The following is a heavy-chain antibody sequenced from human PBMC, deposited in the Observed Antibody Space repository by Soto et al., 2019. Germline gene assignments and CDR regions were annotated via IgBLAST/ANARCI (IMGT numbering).Heavy chain of an antibody. Sequence: QLHLVQSGAVVKKPGASVTVSCSASGYPVTAYYMHWVRQAPGRGLEWMGGINPATGAAKYTQTFRGRVTMTRDTSTSTVFMELSGLTSEATAVFYWARGGGVGVAGSAAFDMWGQGTLVTVSS. V-gene: IGHV1-2*02. J-gene: IGHJ3*02. D-gene: IGHD3-3*01. CDR1: GYPVTAYY. CDR2: INPATGAA. CDR3: ARGGGVGVAGSAAFDM.